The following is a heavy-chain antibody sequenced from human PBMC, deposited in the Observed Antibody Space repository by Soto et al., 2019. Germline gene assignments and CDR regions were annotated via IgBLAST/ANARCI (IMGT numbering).Heavy chain of an antibody. CDR3: ARGDYDCWSGYYSWYFDL. Sequence: QVQLQESGPGLVKPSETLSLTCTVSGGSISSYYWSWIRQPPGKGLEWIGYIYYSGSTNYNPSLKRRVTISVDTSKNPFSLKLSSVTAADTAVYYCARGDYDCWSGYYSWYFDLWGRGTLVTVSS. D-gene: IGHD3-3*01. V-gene: IGHV4-59*01. CDR2: IYYSGST. CDR1: GGSISSYY. J-gene: IGHJ2*01.